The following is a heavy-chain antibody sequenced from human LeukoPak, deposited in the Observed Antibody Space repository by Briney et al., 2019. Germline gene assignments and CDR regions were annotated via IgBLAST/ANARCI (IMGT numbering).Heavy chain of an antibody. CDR3: AGRESGSYFDY. CDR2: ISYDGSNK. D-gene: IGHD1-26*01. V-gene: IGHV3-30*04. Sequence: GGSLRLSCAASGFTFSSYAMHWVRQAPGKGLEWVAVISYDGSNKYYADSVKGRFTISRDNSKNTLYLQMNSLRAEDTAVYYCAGRESGSYFDYWGQGTLVTVSS. CDR1: GFTFSSYA. J-gene: IGHJ4*02.